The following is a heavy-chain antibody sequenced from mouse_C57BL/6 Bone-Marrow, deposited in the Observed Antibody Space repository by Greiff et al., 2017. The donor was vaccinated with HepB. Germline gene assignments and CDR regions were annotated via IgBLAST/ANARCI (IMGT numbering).Heavy chain of an antibody. D-gene: IGHD1-1*01. CDR1: GYTFTSYW. V-gene: IGHV1-72*01. J-gene: IGHJ1*03. CDR2: IDPNSGGT. CDR3: ARPSLYYGSSHWYFDV. Sequence: VQLQQPGAELVKPGASVKLSCKASGYTFTSYWMHWVKQRPGRGLEWIGRIDPNSGGTKYNEKFKSKATLTVDKPSSTAYMQLSSLTSEDSAVYYCARPSLYYGSSHWYFDVWGTGTTVTVSS.